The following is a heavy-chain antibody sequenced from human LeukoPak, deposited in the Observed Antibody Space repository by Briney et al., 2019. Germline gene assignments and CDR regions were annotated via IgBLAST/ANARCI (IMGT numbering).Heavy chain of an antibody. CDR1: GYSFTNYY. V-gene: IGHV1-46*01. D-gene: IGHD3-22*01. CDR3: ARGHDNSGLGAFDI. J-gene: IGHJ3*02. Sequence: ASVTVSCKASGYSFTNYYMHWVRHVPGQGPEWMGLINPSGGTKYAQKFQDRVTMTRDTSTSTIYMELSSLTSEDRAVYYCARGHDNSGLGAFDIWGQGTLVTVSS. CDR2: INPSGGT.